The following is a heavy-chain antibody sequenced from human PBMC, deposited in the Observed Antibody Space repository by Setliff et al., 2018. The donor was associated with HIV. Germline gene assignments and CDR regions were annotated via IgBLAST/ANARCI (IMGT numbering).Heavy chain of an antibody. D-gene: IGHD3-22*01. CDR1: GYTFTGYY. J-gene: IGHJ4*02. CDR2: INPNNGGT. Sequence: ASVKVSCKASGYTFTGYYMHWVRQAPGQGLEWMGWINPNNGGTNYAQKFQGRVTMTRDTSISTAYMELSRLRSDDTAVYYCARDYYDSSGKGWYYFAYWGQGTLVTVSS. CDR3: ARDYYDSSGKGWYYFAY. V-gene: IGHV1-2*02.